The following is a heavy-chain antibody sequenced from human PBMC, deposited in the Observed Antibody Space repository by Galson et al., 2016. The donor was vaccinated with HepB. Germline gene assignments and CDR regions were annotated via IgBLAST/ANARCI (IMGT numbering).Heavy chain of an antibody. D-gene: IGHD1-14*01. J-gene: IGHJ4*02. CDR2: ISSSTTI. CDR3: ATSRNY. CDR1: GFTFSSYS. Sequence: SLRLSCAASGFTFSSYSMHWVRQAPGKGLEWVSYISSSTTIYYADSAKGRFTISRDNAKNSLYLQMNSLRAEDTAVYYCATSRNYWGQGTLVTVSS. V-gene: IGHV3-48*01.